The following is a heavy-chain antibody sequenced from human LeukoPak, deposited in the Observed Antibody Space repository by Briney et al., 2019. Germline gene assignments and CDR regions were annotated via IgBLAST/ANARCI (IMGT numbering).Heavy chain of an antibody. CDR3: ARFHYCGGDCYSGFDY. V-gene: IGHV3-21*01. D-gene: IGHD2-21*01. CDR1: GFTFSSYS. J-gene: IGHJ4*02. Sequence: PGGSLRLSCAASGFTFSSYSMNWVRQAPGKGLEWVSSSSSSSSYIYYADSVKGRFTISRDNAKNSLYLQMNSLRAEDTAVYYCARFHYCGGDCYSGFDYWGQGTLVTVSS. CDR2: SSSSSSYI.